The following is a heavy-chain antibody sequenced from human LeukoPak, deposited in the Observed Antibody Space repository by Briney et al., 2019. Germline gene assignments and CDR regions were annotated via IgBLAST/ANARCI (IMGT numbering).Heavy chain of an antibody. D-gene: IGHD3-22*01. Sequence: SETLSLTCTVSGGSISSYSWNWIRQPPGKGLEWIGYIYYRGSTNNNPSLKSRVTISVDTSKNQFSLKLSSVTAADTAVYYCAGSSAFDAFDIWGQGTMVTVSS. J-gene: IGHJ3*02. CDR3: AGSSAFDAFDI. CDR2: IYYRGST. CDR1: GGSISSYS. V-gene: IGHV4-59*08.